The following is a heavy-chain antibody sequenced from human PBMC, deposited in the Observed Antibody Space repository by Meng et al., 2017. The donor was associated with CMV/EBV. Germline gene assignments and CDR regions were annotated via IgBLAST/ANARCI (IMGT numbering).Heavy chain of an antibody. V-gene: IGHV4-39*07. D-gene: IGHD3-10*01. CDR2: IYYSGST. J-gene: IGHJ4*02. CDR3: VTWLWFGELSGYYFDY. Sequence: QLPLQESGPGRVKPSETLSLTCTVSGGSISSSSYYWGWIRQPPGKGLEWIGSIYYSGSTYYNPSLKSRVTISVDTSKNQFSLKLSSVTAADTAVYYCVTWLWFGELSGYYFDYWGQGTLVTVSS. CDR1: GGSISSSSYY.